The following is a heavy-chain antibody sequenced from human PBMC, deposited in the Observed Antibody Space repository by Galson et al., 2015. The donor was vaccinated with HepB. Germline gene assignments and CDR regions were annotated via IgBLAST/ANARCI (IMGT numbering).Heavy chain of an antibody. CDR1: GGSISSYY. V-gene: IGHV4-59*12. D-gene: IGHD5-18*01. CDR3: ARETPGYSYGYGY. Sequence: SETLSLTCTVSGGSISSYYWSWIRQPPGKGLEWIGYIYYSGSTNYNPSLKSRVTISVDTSKNQFSLKLSSVTAADTAVYYCARETPGYSYGYGYWGQETLVTVSS. CDR2: IYYSGST. J-gene: IGHJ4*02.